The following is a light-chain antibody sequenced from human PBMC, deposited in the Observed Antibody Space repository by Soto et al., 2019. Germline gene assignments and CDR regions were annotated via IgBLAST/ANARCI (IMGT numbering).Light chain of an antibody. V-gene: IGKV3-11*01. CDR3: QQRGNWPRT. J-gene: IGKJ4*01. CDR2: DAS. Sequence: EVVLTQSPATLSLSPGERATLSCRASQSVSTSLAWYQQKPGQAPSLLIYDASNRATGIPARFSGSGSGTDFTLTISSLEPEDFAVYYCQQRGNWPRTFGGVTKVEIK. CDR1: QSVSTS.